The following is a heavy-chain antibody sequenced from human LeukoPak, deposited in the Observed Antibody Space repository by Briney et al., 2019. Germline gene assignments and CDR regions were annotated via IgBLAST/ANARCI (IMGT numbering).Heavy chain of an antibody. Sequence: GSSVKVSCKASRGTFSSYAISWVRQAPGQGLEWMGRIIPIFGTANYAQKFQGRVTITTDESTSTAYMELSSLRSEDTAVYYCARDLNPDYGDYVYWGQGTLVTVSS. CDR2: IIPIFGTA. V-gene: IGHV1-69*05. CDR3: ARDLNPDYGDYVY. CDR1: RGTFSSYA. D-gene: IGHD4-17*01. J-gene: IGHJ4*02.